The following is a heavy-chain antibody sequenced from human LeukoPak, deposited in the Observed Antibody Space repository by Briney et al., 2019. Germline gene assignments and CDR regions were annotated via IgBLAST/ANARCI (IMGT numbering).Heavy chain of an antibody. CDR3: AKARGYSYGSLRAYYYGMDV. V-gene: IGHV3-30*18. CDR1: GFTFSSYG. D-gene: IGHD5-18*01. J-gene: IGHJ6*02. CDR2: ISHDGTNK. Sequence: PGGSLRLSCAASGFTFSSYGMHWVRQAPGKGLEWVAVISHDGTNKYYIDSVKGRFTVSRDNSKNTLYLQMNSLRAEDTALYYCAKARGYSYGSLRAYYYGMDVWGQGTTVTVSS.